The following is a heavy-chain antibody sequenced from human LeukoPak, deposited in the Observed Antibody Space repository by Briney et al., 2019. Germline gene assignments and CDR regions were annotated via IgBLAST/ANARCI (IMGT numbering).Heavy chain of an antibody. J-gene: IGHJ4*02. CDR3: ARDTGGSGWYSYYFDY. CDR1: GFTFSSYG. V-gene: IGHV3-33*01. Sequence: PGGSLRLSCAASGFTFSSYGMHWVRQAPGKGLEWVAVIWYDGSNKYYADSVKGRFTISRDNSKNTLYQQMNSLRAEDTAVYYCARDTGGSGWYSYYFDYWGQGTLVTVSS. CDR2: IWYDGSNK. D-gene: IGHD6-19*01.